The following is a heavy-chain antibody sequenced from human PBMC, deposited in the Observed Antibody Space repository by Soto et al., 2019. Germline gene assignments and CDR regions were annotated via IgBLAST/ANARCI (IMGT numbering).Heavy chain of an antibody. CDR2: ISYSGST. D-gene: IGHD3-10*01. Sequence: SDTLSLTFSVSGVTISSTNYFRGWIRQPPGKGLEWIASISYSGSTYYTPPLRGRISISADTSKSHFSLRLSSVTAADTAVYYCVSYIAMIWGVDYWGQG. V-gene: IGHV4-39*02. J-gene: IGHJ4*02. CDR3: VSYIAMIWGVDY. CDR1: GVTISSTNYF.